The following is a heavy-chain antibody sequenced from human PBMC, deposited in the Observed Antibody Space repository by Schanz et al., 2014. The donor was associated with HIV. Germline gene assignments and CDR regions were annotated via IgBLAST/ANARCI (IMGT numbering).Heavy chain of an antibody. J-gene: IGHJ4*02. CDR2: INNDGSST. Sequence: VQLVESGGGVVQPGRSLRLSCAASGFTFSTSWMHWVRQAPGKGLVWVSRINNDGSSTSYADSVRGRFTISRDNSKNTVYLHMSSMRVEDTAVYYCAQEEVPNDCWGQGTLVTVSS. V-gene: IGHV3-74*02. CDR3: AQEEVPNDC. CDR1: GFTFSTSW.